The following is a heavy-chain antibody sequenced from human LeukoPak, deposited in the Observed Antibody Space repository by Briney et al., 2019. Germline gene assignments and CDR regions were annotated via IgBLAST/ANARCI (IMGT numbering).Heavy chain of an antibody. CDR3: ARATTVTTVGGEDY. CDR2: IIPIFGTA. D-gene: IGHD4-17*01. V-gene: IGHV1-69*05. Sequence: ASVKVSCKASGGTFISYAISWVRQAPGQGREWMGGIIPIFGTANYAQKFQGRVTITTDESTSTAYMELSSLRSEDTAVYYCARATTVTTVGGEDYWGQGTLVTVSS. CDR1: GGTFISYA. J-gene: IGHJ4*02.